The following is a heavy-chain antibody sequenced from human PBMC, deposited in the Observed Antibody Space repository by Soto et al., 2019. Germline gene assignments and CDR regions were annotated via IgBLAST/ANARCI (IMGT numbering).Heavy chain of an antibody. Sequence: LEWVGNINLDGSEKYYAGFVKGRFTFSRDNVKNSLYLQMNSLRAEDTAVYYCARDHHRYSGYDYVDYWGQGTLVTVSS. CDR2: INLDGSEK. D-gene: IGHD5-12*01. CDR3: ARDHHRYSGYDYVDY. J-gene: IGHJ4*02. V-gene: IGHV3-7*03.